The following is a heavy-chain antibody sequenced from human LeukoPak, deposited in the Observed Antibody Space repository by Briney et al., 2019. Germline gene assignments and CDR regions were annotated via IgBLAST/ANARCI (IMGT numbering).Heavy chain of an antibody. V-gene: IGHV4-39*01. J-gene: IGHJ2*01. CDR2: IYYSEST. CDR1: GGSISGTTHN. Sequence: SETLSLTCSVSGGSISGTTHNWGWIRQPPGKGLEWIATIYYSESTKKSPSLKSRVTISLDTSRNQFSLKLSSVTAADTAVYYCARQGSSSWYGWYFDLWGRGSPVTDSS. CDR3: ARQGSSSWYGWYFDL. D-gene: IGHD6-13*01.